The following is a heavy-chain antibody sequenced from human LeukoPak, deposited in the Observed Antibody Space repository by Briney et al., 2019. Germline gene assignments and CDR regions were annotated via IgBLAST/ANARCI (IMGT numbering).Heavy chain of an antibody. Sequence: GGSLRLSCAASGFTFSSYAMHWVRQAPGKGLEWVAVISYDGSNKYYADSVKGRFTISRDNSKNTLYLQMNSLGAEDTAVYYCARDQANDYVWGRYSFGYWGQGTLVTVSS. D-gene: IGHD3-16*01. CDR2: ISYDGSNK. CDR3: ARDQANDYVWGRYSFGY. V-gene: IGHV3-30-3*01. J-gene: IGHJ4*02. CDR1: GFTFSSYA.